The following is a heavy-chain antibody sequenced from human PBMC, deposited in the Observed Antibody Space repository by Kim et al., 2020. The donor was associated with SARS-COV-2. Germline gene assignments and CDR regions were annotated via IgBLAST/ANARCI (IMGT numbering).Heavy chain of an antibody. Sequence: GGSLRLSCAASGFTFSSYWMHWVRQAPGKGLVWVSRIKSDGSSTDYADSVKGRFSISRDNAKNTLYLQMNSLRAEDTAMYFCARILDVYNSFFGYWGRGT. CDR3: ARILDVYNSFFGY. CDR1: GFTFSSYW. J-gene: IGHJ4*02. D-gene: IGHD1-1*01. V-gene: IGHV3-74*01. CDR2: IKSDGSST.